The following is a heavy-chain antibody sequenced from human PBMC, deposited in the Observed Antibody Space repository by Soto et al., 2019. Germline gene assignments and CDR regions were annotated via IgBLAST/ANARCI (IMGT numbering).Heavy chain of an antibody. CDR3: ARTEHGYNAFDF. D-gene: IGHD5-12*01. V-gene: IGHV3-30*09. Sequence: GGSLRLSCAASGFVFSDYGLHWIRQPPGKGLEWLTFISFDGGDSYYADSVKGRFAISRDSSTSTLYLQMNNLRPEDTAVYFCARTEHGYNAFDFWGRGTLVTVSS. J-gene: IGHJ4*02. CDR2: ISFDGGDS. CDR1: GFVFSDYG.